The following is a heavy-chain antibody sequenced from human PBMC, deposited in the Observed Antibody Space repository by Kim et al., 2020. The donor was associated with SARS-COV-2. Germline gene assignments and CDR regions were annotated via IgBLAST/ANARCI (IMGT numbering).Heavy chain of an antibody. V-gene: IGHV4-34*01. J-gene: IGHJ6*01. Sequence: SETLSLTCAVYGGSFSGYYWSWIRQPPGKGLEWIGEINHSGSTNYNPSLKSRVTISVDTSKNQFSLKLSSVSAADTAVYYCARDPVAAAGPYYYYGMDV. CDR2: INHSGST. CDR3: ARDPVAAAGPYYYYGMDV. CDR1: GGSFSGYY. D-gene: IGHD6-13*01.